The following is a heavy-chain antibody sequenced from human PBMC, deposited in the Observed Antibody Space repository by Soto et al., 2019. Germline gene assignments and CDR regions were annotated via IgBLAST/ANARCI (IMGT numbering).Heavy chain of an antibody. CDR2: INTGNGNT. Sequence: GASVKVSCXASGYTFTSYAIHWVRQAPGQRLEWMGWINTGNGNTKYSQKFQGRVTVARDTSASTVYMELNSLRSEDTAVYYCARAVTLNWFDPWGQGTLVTVSS. V-gene: IGHV1-3*04. D-gene: IGHD2-15*01. CDR3: ARAVTLNWFDP. CDR1: GYTFTSYA. J-gene: IGHJ5*02.